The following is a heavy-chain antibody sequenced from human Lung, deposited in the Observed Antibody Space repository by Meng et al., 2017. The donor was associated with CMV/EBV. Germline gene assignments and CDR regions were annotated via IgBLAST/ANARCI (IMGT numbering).Heavy chain of an antibody. CDR3: ALSGGSEQGYAMDV. CDR1: GFSFSTYA. Sequence: GGSLRLXCAASGFSFSTYAMSWVRQAPGKGLEWVSLIYSGSSRPHYADAVKGRFTISRENSKNTTFLQMSYLRGDDTALYFCALSGGSEQGYAMDVWGGGTTVAVSS. J-gene: IGHJ6*04. CDR2: IYSGSSRP. D-gene: IGHD1/OR15-1a*01. V-gene: IGHV3-23*03.